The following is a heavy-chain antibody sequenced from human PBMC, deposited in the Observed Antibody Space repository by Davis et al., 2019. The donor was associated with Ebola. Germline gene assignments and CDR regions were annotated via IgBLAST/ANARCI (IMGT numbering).Heavy chain of an antibody. J-gene: IGHJ4*02. CDR1: GGSFSGYY. CDR2: IYYSGST. CDR3: AGSSTIFGVVISWGADY. D-gene: IGHD3-3*01. Sequence: SETLSLTCAVYGGSFSGYYWSWIRQPPGKGLEWIGYIYYSGSTNYNPSLKSRVTISVDTSKNQFSLKLSSVTAADTAVYYCAGSSTIFGVVISWGADYWGQGTLVTVSS. V-gene: IGHV4-59*01.